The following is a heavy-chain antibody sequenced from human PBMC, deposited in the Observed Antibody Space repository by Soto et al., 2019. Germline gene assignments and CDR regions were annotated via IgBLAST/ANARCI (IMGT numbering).Heavy chain of an antibody. D-gene: IGHD3-22*01. CDR3: AKETYYYDSSTYC. CDR2: ISSSGGST. J-gene: IGHJ4*02. V-gene: IGHV3-23*01. CDR1: GFTFTNYE. Sequence: GGSLRLSCAASGFTFTNYEMNWVRQAPGKGLEWISYISSSGGSTYYADSVKGRFTISRDNSKNTLYLQMNSLRAEDTAVYYCAKETYYYDSSTYCWGQGTLVTVSS.